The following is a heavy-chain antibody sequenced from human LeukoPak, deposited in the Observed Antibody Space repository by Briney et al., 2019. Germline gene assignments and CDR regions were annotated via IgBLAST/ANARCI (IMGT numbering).Heavy chain of an antibody. CDR2: IYYSGST. D-gene: IGHD3-9*01. V-gene: IGHV4-61*01. Sequence: SETLSLTCTVSGGSVSSGSYYWSWVRQPPGKGLEWVGYIYYSGSTNYNPSLKSRVTISVDTSKNRFSLKLSSVTAADTAVYYCARARYFDPGSIVDPWGQGTLVTVSS. CDR3: ARARYFDPGSIVDP. J-gene: IGHJ5*02. CDR1: GGSVSSGSYY.